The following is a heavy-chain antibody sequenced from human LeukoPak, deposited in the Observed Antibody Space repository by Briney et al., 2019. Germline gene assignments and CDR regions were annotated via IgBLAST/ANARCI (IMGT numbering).Heavy chain of an antibody. Sequence: SVNVSCKASVGTFISYAISWVRQPPGQGREGMGGIIPICGTENYAQKFRDELTITADEHSYTAYMAVSSLRSGYAAVYYCARGWDYDSGGRPTAYVYWGKGTL. CDR1: VGTFISYA. J-gene: IGHJ4*02. V-gene: IGHV1-69*13. D-gene: IGHD3-22*01. CDR2: IIPICGTE. CDR3: ARGWDYDSGGRPTAYVY.